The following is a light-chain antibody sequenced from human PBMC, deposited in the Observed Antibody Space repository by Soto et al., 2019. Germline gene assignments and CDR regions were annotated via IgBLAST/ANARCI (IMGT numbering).Light chain of an antibody. CDR3: SSYTSSSTPYV. Sequence: QSVVTQPASVSGSPGQSITISCTGTSRDVGGYNYVSWYQQHPVKAPKLMIYDVTNRPSGLSDRFSGSKSGNTASLTISGLQAEDEADYYCSSYTSSSTPYVFGTGPKVTVL. CDR2: DVT. V-gene: IGLV2-14*01. J-gene: IGLJ1*01. CDR1: SRDVGGYNY.